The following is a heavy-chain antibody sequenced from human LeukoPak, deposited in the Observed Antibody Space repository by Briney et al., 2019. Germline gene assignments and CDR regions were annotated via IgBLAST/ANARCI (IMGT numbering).Heavy chain of an antibody. CDR3: ARWGRASGSYYSWWLRHFDY. D-gene: IGHD1-26*01. CDR1: GASVSRNW. J-gene: IGHJ4*02. Sequence: SETLSLTCTVSGASVSRNWWSWVRQPPGKGLEWIGEIHHSGGTNYNPSLKSRVTISVDTSKNQFSLKLSSVTAADTAVYYCARWGRASGSYYSWWLRHFDYWGQGTLVTVSS. V-gene: IGHV4-4*02. CDR2: IHHSGGT.